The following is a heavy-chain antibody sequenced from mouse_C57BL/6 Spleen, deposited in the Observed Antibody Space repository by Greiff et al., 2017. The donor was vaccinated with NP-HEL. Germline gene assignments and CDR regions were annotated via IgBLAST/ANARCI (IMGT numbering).Heavy chain of an antibody. J-gene: IGHJ2*01. V-gene: IGHV1-50*01. D-gene: IGHD1-1*01. CDR2: IDPSDSYT. CDR3: AALYYYGSSSFDY. Sequence: VQLQQPGAELVKPGASVKLSCKASGYTFTSYWMQWVKQRPGQGLEWIGEIDPSDSYTNYNQKFKGKATLTVDTSSSTAYMQLSSLTSEDSAVYYCAALYYYGSSSFDYWGQGTTLTVSS. CDR1: GYTFTSYW.